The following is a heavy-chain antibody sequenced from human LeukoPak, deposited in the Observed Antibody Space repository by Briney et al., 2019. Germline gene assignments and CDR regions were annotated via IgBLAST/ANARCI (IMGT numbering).Heavy chain of an antibody. V-gene: IGHV1-18*04. CDR2: ISAYNGNT. CDR1: GYTFTSYG. Sequence: GASVKVSCKASGYTFTSYGISGVRQAPGQGREWMGWISAYNGNTNYAQRLQGRVTMTTDTSTSTAYMELRSLRSDDTAVYYCATYGSGSPDYWGQGTLVTVSS. CDR3: ATYGSGSPDY. D-gene: IGHD3-10*01. J-gene: IGHJ4*02.